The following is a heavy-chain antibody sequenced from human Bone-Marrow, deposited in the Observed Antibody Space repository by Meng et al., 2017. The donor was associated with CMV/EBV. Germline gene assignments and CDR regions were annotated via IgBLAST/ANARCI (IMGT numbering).Heavy chain of an antibody. Sequence: ASVKVSCKASGYTFTSYYMHWVRQAPGQGLEWMGIINPSGGSTSYAQKFQGRVTMTRDTSTSTVYMELSSLGSEDTAVYYCARQAPPGGMDVWGQGTTVTVSS. CDR1: GYTFTSYY. V-gene: IGHV1-46*01. CDR2: INPSGGST. CDR3: ARQAPPGGMDV. J-gene: IGHJ6*02.